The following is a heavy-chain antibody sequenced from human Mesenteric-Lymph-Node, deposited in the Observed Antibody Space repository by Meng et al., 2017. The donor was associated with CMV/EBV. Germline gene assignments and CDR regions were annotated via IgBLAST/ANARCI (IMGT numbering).Heavy chain of an antibody. CDR2: IYPGDSDT. V-gene: IGHV5-51*01. J-gene: IGHJ5*02. D-gene: IGHD2-2*01. CDR1: GYSFNNYW. Sequence: GGSLRLSCKGSGYSFNNYWIAWVRQMPGEGLEWMGIIYPGDSDTTYSPSFQGQVTISVDKSINTAYLQWNSLRASDTAMYYCASHKKAPYCSSNSCTETFGWFDPWGQGTLVTVSS. CDR3: ASHKKAPYCSSNSCTETFGWFDP.